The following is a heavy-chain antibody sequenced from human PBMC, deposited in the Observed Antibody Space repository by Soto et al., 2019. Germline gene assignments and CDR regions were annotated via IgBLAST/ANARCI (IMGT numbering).Heavy chain of an antibody. CDR1: GFTFSDSA. Sequence: XXSLRLSCAASGFTFSDSAVHWVLQASGKGLEWVGRIRNKANSYATLYAASVEGRFTVSRDDSKNTAYMQMNSLKVEDSAVYYCCRGIATPWGQGTLVTVSS. CDR3: CRGIATP. V-gene: IGHV3-73*01. CDR2: IRNKANSYAT. D-gene: IGHD6-13*01. J-gene: IGHJ4*02.